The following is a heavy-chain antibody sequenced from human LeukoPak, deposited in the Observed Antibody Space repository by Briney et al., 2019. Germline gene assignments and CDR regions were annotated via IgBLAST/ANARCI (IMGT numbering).Heavy chain of an antibody. Sequence: SETLSLTCAVYGGSFSGYYWSWIRQPPGKGLEWIGEINHSGSTNYNPSLKSRVTISVDTSKNQFSLKLSSVTAADTAVYYCARDWELGTFDYWGQGTLVTVSS. J-gene: IGHJ4*02. D-gene: IGHD7-27*01. V-gene: IGHV4-34*01. CDR2: INHSGST. CDR1: GGSFSGYY. CDR3: ARDWELGTFDY.